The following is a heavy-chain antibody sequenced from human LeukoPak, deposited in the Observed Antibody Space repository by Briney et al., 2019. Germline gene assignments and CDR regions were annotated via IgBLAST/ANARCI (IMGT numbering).Heavy chain of an antibody. D-gene: IGHD2-2*01. CDR2: IIPIFGTA. CDR1: GGTFSSYA. Sequence: SVKVSCKASGGTFSSYAISWVRQAPGQGLEWMGGIIPIFGTANYAQKFQGRVTITADESTSTAYMELSSLRSEDTAVYYCAREAPPQIGGSAAKRTYYYYGMDVWGQGTTVTVSS. J-gene: IGHJ6*02. CDR3: AREAPPQIGGSAAKRTYYYYGMDV. V-gene: IGHV1-69*13.